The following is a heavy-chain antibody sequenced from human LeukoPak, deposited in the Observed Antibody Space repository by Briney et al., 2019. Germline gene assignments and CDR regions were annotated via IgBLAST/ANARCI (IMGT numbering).Heavy chain of an antibody. CDR2: ISYDGSNK. V-gene: IGHV3-30*18. J-gene: IGHJ3*02. D-gene: IGHD4-17*01. CDR1: GFTFSSYG. Sequence: GGSLRLSCAASGFTFSSYGMHWVRQAPGKGLEWVAVISYDGSNKYYADSVKGRLTISRDNSKNTLYLQMNSLRAEDTAVYSCAKLHTVTTAFLGLDAFDIWGQGTMVTVSS. CDR3: AKLHTVTTAFLGLDAFDI.